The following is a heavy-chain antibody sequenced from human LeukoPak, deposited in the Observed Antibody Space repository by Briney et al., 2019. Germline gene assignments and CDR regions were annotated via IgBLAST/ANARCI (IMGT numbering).Heavy chain of an antibody. CDR1: GVSISSYY. Sequence: PSETLSLTCTVSGVSISSYYWTWIRQPPGKGLEWIGYIYYSGNTKYNPSLKSRVTISGETSKSQLSPKLSCVAAADTAVYYCGRAGAPYGWRNYYNSDVWGQGTTVTVSS. V-gene: IGHV4-59*01. CDR2: IYYSGNT. J-gene: IGHJ6*02. D-gene: IGHD3-10*01. CDR3: GRAGAPYGWRNYYNSDV.